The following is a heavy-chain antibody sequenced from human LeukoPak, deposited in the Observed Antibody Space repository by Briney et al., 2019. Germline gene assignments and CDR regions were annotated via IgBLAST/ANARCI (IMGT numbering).Heavy chain of an antibody. CDR2: IYTSGST. CDR3: ARGLTMVRGGNYYYMDV. CDR1: RGSISSGSYY. Sequence: SQTLSLTCTVSRGSISSGSYYWSWIRQPAGTGLEWIGRIYTSGSTNYNPSLKSRVTISVDTSKNQFSLKLSSVTAADTAVYYCARGLTMVRGGNYYYMDVWGKGTTVTVSS. J-gene: IGHJ6*03. V-gene: IGHV4-61*02. D-gene: IGHD3-10*01.